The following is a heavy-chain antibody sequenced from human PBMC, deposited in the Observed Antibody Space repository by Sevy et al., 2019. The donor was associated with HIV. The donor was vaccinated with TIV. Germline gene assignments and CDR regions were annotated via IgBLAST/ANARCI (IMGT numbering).Heavy chain of an antibody. CDR1: GDSVSNNRAA. D-gene: IGHD1-1*01. CDR2: TYYRSNWVY. CDR3: ARDPPDDQRYDI. Sequence: SQTLSLTCAISGDSVSNNRAAWNWIRQSPSRSPEWLGRTYYRSNWVYDYAVSVKSRITINADTSKNQFSLHLNSVTPEDTAVYYCARDPPDDQRYDIWGQGTMVTVSS. V-gene: IGHV6-1*01. J-gene: IGHJ3*02.